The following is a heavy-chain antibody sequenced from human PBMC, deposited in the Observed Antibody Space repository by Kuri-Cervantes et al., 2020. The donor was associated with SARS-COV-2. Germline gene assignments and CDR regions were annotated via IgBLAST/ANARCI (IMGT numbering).Heavy chain of an antibody. CDR3: ASARFLEWLSLGVMDV. Sequence: GGSLRLSCAASGFTFSSYGMHWVRQAPGRGLEWVAVISYDGSNKYYADSVKGRFTISRDNSKNTLYLRMNSLRAEDTAVYYCASARFLEWLSLGVMDVWGKGTTVTVSS. D-gene: IGHD3-3*01. CDR2: ISYDGSNK. CDR1: GFTFSSYG. J-gene: IGHJ6*03. V-gene: IGHV3-30*03.